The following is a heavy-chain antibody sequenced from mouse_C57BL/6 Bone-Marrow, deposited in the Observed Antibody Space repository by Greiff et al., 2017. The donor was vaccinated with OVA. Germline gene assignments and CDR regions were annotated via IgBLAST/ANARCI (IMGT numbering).Heavy chain of an antibody. CDR1: GFTFSDYY. CDR2: INYDGSST. D-gene: IGHD1-1*01. J-gene: IGHJ1*03. CDR3: ARETTVVAPRWYFDV. Sequence: EVKLMASEGGLVQPGSSMKLSCTASGFTFSDYYMAWVRQVPEKGLEWVANINYDGSSTYYLDSLKSRFIISRDNAKNILYLQMSSLKSEDTATYYCARETTVVAPRWYFDVWGTGTTVTVSS. V-gene: IGHV5-16*01.